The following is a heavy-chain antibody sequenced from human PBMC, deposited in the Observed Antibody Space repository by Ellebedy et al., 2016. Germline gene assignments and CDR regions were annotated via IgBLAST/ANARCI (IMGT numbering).Heavy chain of an antibody. CDR3: AKDTTIFFYYYGMDV. Sequence: ETLSLTCTVSGGSISSYYWSWIRQAPGKGLEWVSAISGSGGSTYYADSVKGRFTISRDNSKNTLYLQMNSLRAEDTAVYYCAKDTTIFFYYYGMDVWGQGTTVTVSS. V-gene: IGHV3-23*01. CDR1: GGSISSYY. D-gene: IGHD3-3*01. J-gene: IGHJ6*02. CDR2: ISGSGGST.